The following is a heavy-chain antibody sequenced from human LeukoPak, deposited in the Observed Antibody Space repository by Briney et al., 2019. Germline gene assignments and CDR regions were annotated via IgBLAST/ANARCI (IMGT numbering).Heavy chain of an antibody. CDR1: GFSFSRHW. V-gene: IGHV3-20*04. CDR3: ARDLYGDFQFDY. CDR2: ISWNSGSI. Sequence: GGSLRLSCAASGFSFSRHWMSWVRQAPGKELEWVSGISWNSGSIGYADSVKGRFTISRDNAKNSLYLQMNSLRAEDTAVYYCARDLYGDFQFDYWGQGTLVTVSS. J-gene: IGHJ4*02. D-gene: IGHD4-17*01.